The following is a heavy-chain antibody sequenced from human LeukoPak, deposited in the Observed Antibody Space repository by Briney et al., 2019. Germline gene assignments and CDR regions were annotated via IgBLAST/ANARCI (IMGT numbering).Heavy chain of an antibody. D-gene: IGHD2-15*01. V-gene: IGHV4-34*01. CDR2: INHSGST. J-gene: IGHJ6*02. CDR3: ARVLGDYYGMDV. CDR1: GGSFSGYY. Sequence: SETLSLTCAVYGGSFSGYYWSWIRQPPGKGLEWIGEINHSGSTSYNPSLKSRVTISVDTSKNQFSLKLSSVTAADTAVYYCARVLGDYYGMDVWGQGTTVTVSS.